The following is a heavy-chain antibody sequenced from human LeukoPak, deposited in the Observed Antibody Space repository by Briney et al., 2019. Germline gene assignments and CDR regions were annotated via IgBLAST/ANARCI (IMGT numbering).Heavy chain of an antibody. CDR1: GASISGYY. J-gene: IGHJ5*02. Sequence: SEALSLTCTVSGASISGYYWSWIRQPPGKGLEWIGYIYYSGSTNYNPSLKSRVTISLDRSKNQFSLKLSSVTAADTAVYYCATRGSGSPFDPWGQGTLVTVSS. CDR3: ATRGSGSPFDP. D-gene: IGHD3-10*01. V-gene: IGHV4-59*01. CDR2: IYYSGST.